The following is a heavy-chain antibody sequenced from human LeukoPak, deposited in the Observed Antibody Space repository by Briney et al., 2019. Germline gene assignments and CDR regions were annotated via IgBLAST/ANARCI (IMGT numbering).Heavy chain of an antibody. CDR1: GFTFSSYA. Sequence: GGSLRLSCAASGFTFSSYAMSGVRQAPGKRLEWVSAISGSGGSTYYADSVKGRFIISRDNAKNSLYLQMNSLRAEDTAVYYCARGGGRWFGDAFDIWGQGTMVTVSS. CDR3: ARGGGRWFGDAFDI. CDR2: ISGSGGST. D-gene: IGHD4-23*01. V-gene: IGHV3-23*01. J-gene: IGHJ3*02.